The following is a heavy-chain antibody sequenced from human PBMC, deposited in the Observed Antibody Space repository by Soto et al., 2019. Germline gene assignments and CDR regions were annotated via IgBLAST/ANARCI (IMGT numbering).Heavy chain of an antibody. CDR3: AKXGLYYDSSGYGFDY. J-gene: IGHJ4*02. D-gene: IGHD3-22*01. CDR1: GFTFSSYG. CDR2: ISYDGSNK. V-gene: IGHV3-30*18. Sequence: GGSLRLSCAASGFTFSSYGMHWVRQAPGKGLEWVAVISYDGSNKYYADSVKGRFTISRDNSKNTLYLQMNSLRAEDTAVYYCAKXGLYYDSSGYGFDYWGQGTLVTVSS.